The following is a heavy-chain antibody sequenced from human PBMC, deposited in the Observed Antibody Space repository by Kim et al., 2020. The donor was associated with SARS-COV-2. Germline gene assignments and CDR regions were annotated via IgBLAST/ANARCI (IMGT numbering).Heavy chain of an antibody. CDR1: GFSFGDYA. D-gene: IGHD5-12*01. J-gene: IGHJ4*02. V-gene: IGHV3-9*01. CDR2: ISWNSVSI. CDR3: AKDLGMATLFHFDY. Sequence: GGSLRLSCAASGFSFGDYAMHWVRQAPGKGLEWVAGISWNSVSIGYADSVKGRFTISRDNAKNSLYLQMNSLTAEDTAIYYCAKDLGMATLFHFDYWGQGTLVTVSS.